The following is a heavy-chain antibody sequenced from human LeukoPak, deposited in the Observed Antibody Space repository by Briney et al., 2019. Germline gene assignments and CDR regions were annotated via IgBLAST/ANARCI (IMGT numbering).Heavy chain of an antibody. CDR2: IFYSGST. V-gene: IGHV4-59*01. CDR1: GGSLSSYY. Sequence: PSETLSLTCTVSGGSLSSYYWSWIRQPSGMGLERIGCIFYSGSTNYNPSLKSRVTIPVDTSKDQFSLRLASVTAADTAVYYCARSFLGDWYFDLWGRGTLVTVSS. D-gene: IGHD1-26*01. CDR3: ARSFLGDWYFDL. J-gene: IGHJ2*01.